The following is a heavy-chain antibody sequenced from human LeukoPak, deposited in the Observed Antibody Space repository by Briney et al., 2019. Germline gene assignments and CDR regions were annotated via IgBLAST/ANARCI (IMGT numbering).Heavy chain of an antibody. Sequence: ASVKVSCKASGYTFTGYYMHWVRQAPGQGLEWMGWINPNSGGTNYAQKFQGRVTMTRDTSISTAYMELSRLRSDGTAVYYCARVKYYDILTGYVYYYYGMDVWGQGTTVTVSS. D-gene: IGHD3-9*01. CDR1: GYTFTGYY. CDR2: INPNSGGT. J-gene: IGHJ6*02. V-gene: IGHV1-2*02. CDR3: ARVKYYDILTGYVYYYYGMDV.